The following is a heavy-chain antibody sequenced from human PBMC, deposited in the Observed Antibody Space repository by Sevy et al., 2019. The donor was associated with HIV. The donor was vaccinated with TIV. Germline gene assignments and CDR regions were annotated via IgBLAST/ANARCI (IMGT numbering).Heavy chain of an antibody. CDR3: ARVACGEKYDYGIDV. CDR2: VYYVGNS. D-gene: IGHD2-21*01. Sequence: SETLSLTCTVSGGSITSSGHYWGWIRQSPGKGLEWIGAVYYVGNSYANPSLTSRVTISADTFKNLFSLSLTSLTAADTAIYYCARVACGEKYDYGIDVWGLGTSVTVSS. CDR1: GGSITSSGHY. V-gene: IGHV4-39*01. J-gene: IGHJ6*02.